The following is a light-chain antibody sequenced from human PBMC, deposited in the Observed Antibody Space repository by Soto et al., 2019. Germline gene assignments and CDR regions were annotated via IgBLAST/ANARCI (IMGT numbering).Light chain of an antibody. CDR2: GAS. CDR3: QQYNNWPRT. V-gene: IGKV3-15*01. CDR1: QSVRSY. J-gene: IGKJ1*01. Sequence: EIVLTQSPSTLSLSPGERATLSCRASQSVRSYLAWYRQRPGQPPRLLIYGASTRATGIPARFSGSGSGTEFTLTISSLQSEDFAVYYCQQYNNWPRTFGQGTKVDIK.